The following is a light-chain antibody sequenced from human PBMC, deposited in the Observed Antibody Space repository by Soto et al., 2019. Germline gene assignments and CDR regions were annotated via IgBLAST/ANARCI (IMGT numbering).Light chain of an antibody. J-gene: IGKJ4*02. Sequence: DIQLTQPPSFLSASVGDRVTITCRASQGISSYLAWYQQKPGKAPKLLIYAASTLQSGVPSRFSGSGSGTEFTLTINSLQPEDFATYYCKQLNSYLLMFGEVTKVDI. CDR1: QGISSY. V-gene: IGKV1-9*01. CDR3: KQLNSYLLM. CDR2: AAS.